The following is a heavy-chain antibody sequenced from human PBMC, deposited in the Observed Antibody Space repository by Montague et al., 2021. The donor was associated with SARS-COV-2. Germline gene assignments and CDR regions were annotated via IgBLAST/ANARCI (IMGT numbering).Heavy chain of an antibody. CDR2: ISDSGST. CDR1: GGSLNNYF. J-gene: IGHJ5*02. V-gene: IGHV4-59*08. Sequence: SETLSLTCTVSGGSLNNYFWSWIRQPPGKGLEWVGYISDSGSTKYNPSLQSRVTTLVDTARNQFSLKLLSVTAADTAFYYCARVDSSGPGVSWGQGILVSVSS. CDR3: ARVDSSGPGVS. D-gene: IGHD3-22*01.